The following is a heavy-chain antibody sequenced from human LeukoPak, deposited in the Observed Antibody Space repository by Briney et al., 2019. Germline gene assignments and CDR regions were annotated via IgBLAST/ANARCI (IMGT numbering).Heavy chain of an antibody. CDR1: GDSLNSTTYY. CDR2: VSYSGTT. CDR3: ARTYDYGDYVRAFDI. V-gene: IGHV4-39*01. J-gene: IGHJ3*02. D-gene: IGHD4-17*01. Sequence: PSETLSLTCTVSGDSLNSTTYYWVWIRQPPGKGLEWIGSVSYSGTTYHNPSLKSRVTMSVDTRNQFSLRLSSVTAADTAVYYYARTYDYGDYVRAFDIWGQGTMVTVSS.